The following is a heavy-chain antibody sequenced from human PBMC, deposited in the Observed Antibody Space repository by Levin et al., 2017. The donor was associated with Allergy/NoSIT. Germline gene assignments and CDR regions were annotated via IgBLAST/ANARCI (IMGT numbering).Heavy chain of an antibody. CDR3: ARGTLYGSGAFDI. CDR2: IYYSGST. Sequence: SQTLSLTCTVSGGSISSYYWSWIRQPPGKGLEWIGYIYYSGSTNYNPSLKSRVTISVDTSKNQFSLKLSSVTAADTAVYYCARGTLYGSGAFDIWGQGTMVTVSS. V-gene: IGHV4-59*01. CDR1: GGSISSYY. D-gene: IGHD3-10*01. J-gene: IGHJ3*02.